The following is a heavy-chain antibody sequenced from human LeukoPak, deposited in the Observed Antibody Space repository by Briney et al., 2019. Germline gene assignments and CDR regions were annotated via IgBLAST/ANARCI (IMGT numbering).Heavy chain of an antibody. CDR3: ARASGSGVDY. CDR2: ISSSSSYI. D-gene: IGHD3-10*01. V-gene: IGHV3-21*01. J-gene: IGHJ4*02. CDR1: GFTFSSYS. Sequence: GGSLRLSCAASGFTFSSYSMNWVRQAPGKGLECVSSISSSSSYIYYADSVKGRFTISRDNAKNSLYLQMNSLRAEDTAVYYCARASGSGVDYWGQGTLVTVSS.